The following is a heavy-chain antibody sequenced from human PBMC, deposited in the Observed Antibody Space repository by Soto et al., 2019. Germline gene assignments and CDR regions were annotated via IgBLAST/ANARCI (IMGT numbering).Heavy chain of an antibody. V-gene: IGHV1-45*02. Sequence: QMQLLQSGAEVKKTGSSVKISCKTSGWIFTFQYLHWVRQAPGQGLAWLGWITPYNGNIKYAERFQDRISITRDNSLTPLFLELRNLKSEDTGLYYCARSATSGDQHFIDSWGQGTLVTVSS. CDR2: ITPYNGNI. D-gene: IGHD3-10*01. CDR3: ARSATSGDQHFIDS. CDR1: GWIFTFQY. J-gene: IGHJ4*02.